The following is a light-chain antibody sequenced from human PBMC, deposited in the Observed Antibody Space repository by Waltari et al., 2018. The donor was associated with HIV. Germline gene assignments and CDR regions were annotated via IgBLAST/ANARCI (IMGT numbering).Light chain of an antibody. J-gene: IGLJ3*02. Sequence: SYDLTQTPSVSVSPGQTARINCSRGALPKKYSSWYRKKAGQAPMLLIFKDIERPSGIPERISGSGSGTGVTLTISDVQAEDEGDYFCQSTDYDGTWVFGGGTKLTVL. CDR2: KDI. CDR1: ALPKKY. CDR3: QSTDYDGTWV. V-gene: IGLV3-25*03.